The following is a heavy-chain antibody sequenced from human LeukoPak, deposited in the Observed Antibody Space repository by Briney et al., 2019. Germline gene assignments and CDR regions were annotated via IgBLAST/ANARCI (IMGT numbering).Heavy chain of an antibody. CDR1: GGSFSGYY. CDR3: ARRMVRGVIIT. Sequence: SETLSLTCAVYGGSFSGYYWSWIRQPPGKGLEWIGEINHSGSTNYNPSLKSRVTISVDTSKNQFSLKLSSVTAADTAVYYCARRMVRGVIITWGQGTLVTVSS. V-gene: IGHV4-34*01. J-gene: IGHJ4*02. CDR2: INHSGST. D-gene: IGHD3-10*01.